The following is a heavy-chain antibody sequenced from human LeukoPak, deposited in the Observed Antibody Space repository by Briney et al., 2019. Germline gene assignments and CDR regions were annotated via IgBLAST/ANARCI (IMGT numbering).Heavy chain of an antibody. CDR3: ARDSAGSGYTSPLWY. CDR2: ISAYNGNT. V-gene: IGHV1-18*01. D-gene: IGHD3-22*01. J-gene: IGHJ4*02. CDR1: GYTFTSYG. Sequence: ASVKVSCKASGYTFTSYGISWVRQAPGQGLEWMGWISAYNGNTNYAQKLQGRVTMTTDTSTSTAYMELRSLGSDDTAVYYCARDSAGSGYTSPLWYWGQGTLVTVSS.